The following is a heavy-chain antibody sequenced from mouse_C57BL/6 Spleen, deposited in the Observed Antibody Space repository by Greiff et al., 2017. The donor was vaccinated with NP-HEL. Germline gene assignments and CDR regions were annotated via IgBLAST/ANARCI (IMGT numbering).Heavy chain of an antibody. Sequence: QVQLQQPGAELVKPGASVKLSCKASGYTFTSYWMHWVKQRPGQGLEWIGMIHPNSGSTNYNEKLKSKATLTVDKSSSTAYMQLSSLTSEDSAVYYCARSHLYFDYWGQGTTLTVSS. V-gene: IGHV1-64*01. CDR2: IHPNSGST. CDR3: ARSHLYFDY. J-gene: IGHJ2*01. CDR1: GYTFTSYW.